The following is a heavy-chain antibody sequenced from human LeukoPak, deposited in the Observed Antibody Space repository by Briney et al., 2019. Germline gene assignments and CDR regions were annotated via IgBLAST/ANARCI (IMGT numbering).Heavy chain of an antibody. D-gene: IGHD3-3*01. CDR2: IRYDGSNK. J-gene: IGHJ4*02. Sequence: GGSLRLSCAASGFTFSSYGMHWVRQAPGKGLEWVAFIRYDGSNKYYADSVKGRFTISRDNSKNTLYLQMNSLRAEDTAVYYCAKDTPFWSGYPLDYWGQGTLVTVSS. CDR3: AKDTPFWSGYPLDY. CDR1: GFTFSSYG. V-gene: IGHV3-30*02.